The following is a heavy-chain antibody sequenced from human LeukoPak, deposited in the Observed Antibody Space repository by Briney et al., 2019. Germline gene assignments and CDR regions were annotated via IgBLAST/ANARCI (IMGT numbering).Heavy chain of an antibody. D-gene: IGHD5-24*01. CDR3: AGGRDRSSLYFDS. V-gene: IGHV3-30-3*01. CDR1: GFTFSSYA. Sequence: HSGGSLRLSCAASGFTFSSYAMHWVRQAPGKGLEWVAVISYDGSNKYYADSVKGRFTISRDNAKNTLYLQMNSLRAEDTAVYYCAGGRDRSSLYFDSWGQGTLVTVSS. J-gene: IGHJ4*02. CDR2: ISYDGSNK.